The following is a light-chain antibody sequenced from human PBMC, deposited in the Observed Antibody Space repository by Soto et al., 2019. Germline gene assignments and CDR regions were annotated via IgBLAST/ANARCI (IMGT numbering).Light chain of an antibody. J-gene: IGKJ4*01. CDR2: AAS. CDR3: QQYNHWPLT. Sequence: TVMTQSPATLSVSPGERATLSCRASQGLGTNLARYQQRPGQAPRLLIYAASTRATGVPARFSGSGSETEFTLSIPTRQSENFAVYACQQYNHWPLTFGVGAKVEIK. CDR1: QGLGTN. V-gene: IGKV3-15*01.